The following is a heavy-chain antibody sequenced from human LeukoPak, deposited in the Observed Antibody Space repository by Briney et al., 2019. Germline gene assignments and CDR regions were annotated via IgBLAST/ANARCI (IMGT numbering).Heavy chain of an antibody. CDR3: ARVSDCGGDCYPFDY. V-gene: IGHV3-21*04. J-gene: IGHJ4*02. Sequence: GGSLRLSCAASGFTFSSYSMNWVRQAPGKGREWVSSISSSSSYIYYADSVNGRFTISRDNSKNTLYLQMNSLRAEDTAVYYCARVSDCGGDCYPFDYWGQGTLVTVSS. D-gene: IGHD2-21*02. CDR1: GFTFSSYS. CDR2: ISSSSSYI.